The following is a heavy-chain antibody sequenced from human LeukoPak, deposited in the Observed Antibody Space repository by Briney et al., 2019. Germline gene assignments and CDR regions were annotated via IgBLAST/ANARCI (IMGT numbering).Heavy chain of an antibody. CDR3: ALEEWWRFDY. Sequence: GGSLRLSCAASGFSVSSNYMSWVRQAPGKGLESVAKINPDGTGKHYVDSVKGRFTISRDNTRNLLSLELKSLRAEDTAVYFCALEEWWRFDYWGQGILVTVSS. CDR1: GFSVSSNY. V-gene: IGHV3-7*01. D-gene: IGHD2-15*01. J-gene: IGHJ4*02. CDR2: INPDGTGK.